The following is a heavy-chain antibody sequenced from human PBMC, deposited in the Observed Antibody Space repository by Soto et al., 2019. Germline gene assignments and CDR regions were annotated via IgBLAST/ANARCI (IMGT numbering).Heavy chain of an antibody. V-gene: IGHV1-69*02. CDR2: IIPILAVT. J-gene: IGHJ4*02. D-gene: IGHD4-17*01. CDR1: GDTFSSYT. CDR3: ASGDYGGNSDY. Sequence: QVQLVQSGAEVKQPGSSVKVSCKASGDTFSSYTFSWVRQAPGQGLEWMGRIIPILAVTSYAQQFQGRVTITADKSTSTAYMELSSLRSEDTAVDYCASGDYGGNSDYWGQGTLVTVSS.